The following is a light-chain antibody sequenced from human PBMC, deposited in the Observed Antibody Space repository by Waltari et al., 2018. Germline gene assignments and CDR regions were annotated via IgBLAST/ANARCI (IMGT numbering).Light chain of an antibody. Sequence: EIVLTQSPGTLSLSPGERVTLSCRAGQSVSRNYLAWYQQRPGQAPRILIYGASRRATGIPDRFSVSGSGTDFTLTISRLELEDFGVYYCQHYDTSAPLTFGGGSKVEIK. CDR1: QSVSRNY. J-gene: IGKJ4*01. CDR2: GAS. CDR3: QHYDTSAPLT. V-gene: IGKV3-20*01.